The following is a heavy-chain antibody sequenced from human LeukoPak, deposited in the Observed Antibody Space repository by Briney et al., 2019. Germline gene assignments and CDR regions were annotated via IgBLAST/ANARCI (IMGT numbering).Heavy chain of an antibody. CDR1: GFTFSSYA. V-gene: IGHV3-23*01. Sequence: GGSLRLSCAASGFTFSSYAMSWLRQAPGKGLEWVSIISDSGDTTYYADAVKGLFTISRDNSKNTLYLQMNSLRAEDTAVFYCVKAPYADYGDYIWGQGTRVTV. J-gene: IGHJ4*02. CDR2: ISDSGDTT. CDR3: VKAPYADYGDYI. D-gene: IGHD4-17*01.